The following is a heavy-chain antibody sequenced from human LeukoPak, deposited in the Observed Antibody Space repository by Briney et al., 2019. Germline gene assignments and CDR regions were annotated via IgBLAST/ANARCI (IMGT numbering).Heavy chain of an antibody. CDR3: ARGSEYYYDSSGYTLIL. CDR2: IIPIFGTA. CDR1: GGTFSSYA. D-gene: IGHD3-22*01. Sequence: ASVKVSCKASGGTFSSYAISWVRQAPGQGLEWMGGIIPIFGTANYAQKFQGRVTMTRDTSTSTVYMELSSLRSEDTAVYYCARGSEYYYDSSGYTLILRGQGTLVTVSS. J-gene: IGHJ4*02. V-gene: IGHV1-69*05.